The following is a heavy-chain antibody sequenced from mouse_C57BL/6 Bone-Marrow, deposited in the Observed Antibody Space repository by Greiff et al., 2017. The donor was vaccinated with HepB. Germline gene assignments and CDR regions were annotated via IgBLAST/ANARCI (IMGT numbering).Heavy chain of an antibody. CDR2: IWSDGST. J-gene: IGHJ4*01. CDR3: ARHEGLRRDYAMDY. Sequence: VQLVESGPGLVAPSQSLSITCTVSGFSLTSYGVHWVRQPPGKGLEWLVVIWSDGSTTYNSALKSRLSISKDNSKSQVFLKMNSLQTDDTAMYYCARHEGLRRDYAMDYWGQGTSVTVSS. CDR1: GFSLTSYG. D-gene: IGHD2-12*01. V-gene: IGHV2-6-1*01.